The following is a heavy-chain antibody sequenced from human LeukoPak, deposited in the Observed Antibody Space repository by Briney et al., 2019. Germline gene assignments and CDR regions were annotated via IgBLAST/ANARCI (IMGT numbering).Heavy chain of an antibody. D-gene: IGHD2-15*01. V-gene: IGHV3-23*01. CDR3: AKHSGMYYYFDY. Sequence: GGSLRLSCAASGFTFSSYDMSWVRRAPGKGLEWVSSITNSGGTTWYADSVRGRFTISRDQSKNTLYLQMCSLRAEDTAVYYCAKHSGMYYYFDYWGQGALVSVPS. CDR1: GFTFSSYD. J-gene: IGHJ4*02. CDR2: ITNSGGTT.